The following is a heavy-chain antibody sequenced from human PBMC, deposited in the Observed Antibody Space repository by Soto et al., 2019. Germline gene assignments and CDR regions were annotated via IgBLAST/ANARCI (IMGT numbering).Heavy chain of an antibody. CDR2: IIPIVGTA. J-gene: IGHJ4*02. CDR1: GGTFSSYA. Sequence: QVQLVQSGAEVKKPGSSVKVSCKASGGTFSSYAISWVRQAPGQGLEWLGGIIPIVGTANYAKKFQGRVTITADESTSTAYMELSSLRSEDTALYYCARGSDSSYDFWSGYSYWGQVTLVTVSS. CDR3: ARGSDSSYDFWSGYSY. D-gene: IGHD3-3*01. V-gene: IGHV1-69*01.